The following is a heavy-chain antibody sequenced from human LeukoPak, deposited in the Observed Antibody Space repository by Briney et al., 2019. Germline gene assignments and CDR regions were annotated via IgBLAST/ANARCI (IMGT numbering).Heavy chain of an antibody. J-gene: IGHJ4*02. D-gene: IGHD3-16*02. CDR3: AKSLGVGGYTRYKGFDQ. CDR2: ISGSDGTS. Sequence: GGSLRLSCAASGFTFNSFDMNWVRQAPGQGLEWVSSISGSDGTSHYADFVKGRFTISRDNSKNTLYLQMNSLRAEDTAAYYCAKSLGVGGYTRYKGFDQWGQGTLVVVSS. V-gene: IGHV3-23*01. CDR1: GFTFNSFD.